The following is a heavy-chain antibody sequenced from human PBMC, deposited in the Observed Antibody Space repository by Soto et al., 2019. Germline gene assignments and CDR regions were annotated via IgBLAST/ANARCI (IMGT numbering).Heavy chain of an antibody. Sequence: QVQLVESGGGVVQPGRSLRLSCAASGFTFSSYGMHWVRQAPGKGLEWVAVISYDGSNKYYADSVKGRFTISRDNSKNTLYLQMNSLRAEDTAVYYCAGDYHRDYWGQGTLVTVSS. CDR3: AGDYHRDY. CDR1: GFTFSSYG. CDR2: ISYDGSNK. V-gene: IGHV3-30*03. J-gene: IGHJ4*02. D-gene: IGHD2-2*01.